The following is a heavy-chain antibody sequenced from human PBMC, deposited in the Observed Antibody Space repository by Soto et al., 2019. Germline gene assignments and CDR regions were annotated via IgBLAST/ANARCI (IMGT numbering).Heavy chain of an antibody. D-gene: IGHD3-10*01. J-gene: IGHJ3*02. CDR2: IYYSGST. Sequence: SETLSLTCTVSGGSISSYYWSWIRQPPGKGLEWIGYIYYSGSTNYNPSLKSRVTISVDTSKNQFSLKLSSVTAADTAVYYCARALLWFGDDAFDIWGQGTMVTVAS. V-gene: IGHV4-59*08. CDR1: GGSISSYY. CDR3: ARALLWFGDDAFDI.